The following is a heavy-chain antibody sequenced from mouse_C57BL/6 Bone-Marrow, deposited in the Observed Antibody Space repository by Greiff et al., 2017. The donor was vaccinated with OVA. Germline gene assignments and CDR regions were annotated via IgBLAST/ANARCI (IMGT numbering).Heavy chain of an antibody. J-gene: IGHJ2*01. CDR2: IDPNSGGT. V-gene: IGHV1-72*01. CDR3: AVDSSGGPYYFDY. Sequence: QVQLQQPGAELVKPGASVKLSCKASGYTFTSYWMHWVKQRPGRGLEWIGRIDPNSGGTKYNEKFKSKATLTVDKPSSTAYMQLSSLTSEDSAVYYGAVDSSGGPYYFDYWGQGTTLTVSS. CDR1: GYTFTSYW. D-gene: IGHD3-2*02.